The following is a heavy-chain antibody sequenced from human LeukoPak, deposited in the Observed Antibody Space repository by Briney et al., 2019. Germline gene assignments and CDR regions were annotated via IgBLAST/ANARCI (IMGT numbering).Heavy chain of an antibody. CDR3: ARFGQQLASRDY. CDR1: GGSISSSSYY. V-gene: IGHV4-61*01. CDR2: IYYSGST. J-gene: IGHJ4*02. D-gene: IGHD6-13*01. Sequence: SETLSLTCTVSGGSISSSSYYWSWIRQPPGKGLEWIGYIYYSGSTNYNPSLKSRVTISVDTSKNQFSLKLSSVTAADTAVYYCARFGQQLASRDYRGQGTLVTVSS.